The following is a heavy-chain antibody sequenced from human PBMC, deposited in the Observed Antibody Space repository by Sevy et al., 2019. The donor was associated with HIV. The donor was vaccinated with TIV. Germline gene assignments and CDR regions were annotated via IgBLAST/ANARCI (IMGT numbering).Heavy chain of an antibody. V-gene: IGHV3-30-3*01. CDR1: GFTFSSYA. D-gene: IGHD3-16*02. CDR3: ARDGAGFRLWELSLYHSYFDY. Sequence: GGSLRLSCAASGFTFSSYAMHWVRQAPGKGLEWVAVISYDGSNKYYADSVKGRFTISRDNSKNTLYLQMNSLRAEDTAVYYWARDGAGFRLWELSLYHSYFDYWGQGTLVTVSS. J-gene: IGHJ4*02. CDR2: ISYDGSNK.